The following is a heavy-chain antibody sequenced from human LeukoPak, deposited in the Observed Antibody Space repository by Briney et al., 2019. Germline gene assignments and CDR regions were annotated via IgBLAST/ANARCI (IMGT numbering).Heavy chain of an antibody. CDR2: ISSSSSYI. Sequence: GGSLRLSCAASGFTVSSNYMNWVRQAPGKGLEWVSSISSSSSYIYYADSVKGRFTISRDNAKNSLYLQMNSLRAEDTAVYYCARGSGATYSSSWYLDYWGQGTLVTVSS. J-gene: IGHJ4*02. CDR1: GFTVSSNY. V-gene: IGHV3-21*01. D-gene: IGHD6-13*01. CDR3: ARGSGATYSSSWYLDY.